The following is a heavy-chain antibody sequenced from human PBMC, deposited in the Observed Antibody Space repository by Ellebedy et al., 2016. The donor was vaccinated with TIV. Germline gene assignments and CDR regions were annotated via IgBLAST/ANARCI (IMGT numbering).Heavy chain of an antibody. Sequence: ASVKVSCXASGYTFTSYDINWVRQATGQGLEWMGWMNPNSGNTGYAQKFQGRVTMTRNTSISTAYMELSSLRSEDTAVYYCARSKNSSTDYYYYMDVWGKGTTVTVSS. CDR3: ARSKNSSTDYYYYMDV. J-gene: IGHJ6*03. CDR2: MNPNSGNT. V-gene: IGHV1-8*01. D-gene: IGHD2-2*01. CDR1: GYTFTSYD.